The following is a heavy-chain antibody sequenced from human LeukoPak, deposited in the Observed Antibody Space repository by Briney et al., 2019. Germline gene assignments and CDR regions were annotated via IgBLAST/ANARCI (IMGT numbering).Heavy chain of an antibody. Sequence: SVKVSCKASGGTFRRYAISWVRQAPGQGLEWMGGLIPIFGTANYAQKFQGRVTITADESTSTAYMELSSLRSEDTAVYFCVQEQAGIRYDSSGPEGYFDYWGQGTLVTVSS. CDR1: GGTFRRYA. D-gene: IGHD3-22*01. CDR2: LIPIFGTA. CDR3: VQEQAGIRYDSSGPEGYFDY. J-gene: IGHJ4*02. V-gene: IGHV1-69*13.